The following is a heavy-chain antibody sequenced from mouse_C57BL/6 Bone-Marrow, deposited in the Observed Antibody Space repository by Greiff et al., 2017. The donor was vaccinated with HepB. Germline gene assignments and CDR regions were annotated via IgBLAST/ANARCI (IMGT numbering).Heavy chain of an antibody. V-gene: IGHV5-6*01. CDR2: ISSGGRYT. CDR3: ARPSMISNWYFDV. CDR1: GFTFSSYG. Sequence: EVHLVESGGDLVKPGGSLKLSCAASGFTFSSYGMSWVRQTPDKRLEWVATISSGGRYTYYPDSVKGRFTISRDNAKNTLYLQMSSLKSEDTAMYYCARPSMISNWYFDVWGTGTTVTVSS. J-gene: IGHJ1*03. D-gene: IGHD2-3*01.